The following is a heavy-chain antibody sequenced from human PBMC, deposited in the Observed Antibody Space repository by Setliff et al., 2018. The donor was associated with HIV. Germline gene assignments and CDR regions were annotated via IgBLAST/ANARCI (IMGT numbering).Heavy chain of an antibody. V-gene: IGHV3-23*01. CDR2: ISGDGGRT. J-gene: IGHJ4*02. Sequence: SWVRQAPGKGLEWVSAISGDGGRTYVAGPLKGRLSTSRDNSKNTMYLQMNNLRVEDTAVYYCAIEGSAISLFDCWGQGTLVTVS. CDR3: AIEGSAISLFDC.